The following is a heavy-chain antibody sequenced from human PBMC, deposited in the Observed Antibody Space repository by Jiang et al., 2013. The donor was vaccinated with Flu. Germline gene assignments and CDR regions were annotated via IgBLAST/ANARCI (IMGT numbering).Heavy chain of an antibody. Sequence: LLKPSETLSLTCAVYGGSFSGYYWSWIRQPPGKGLEWIGEINHSGSTNYNPSLKSRVTISVDTSKNQFSLKLSSVTAADTAVYYCARGRPGAPTYCSGGSCYFDYWGQGTLVTVSS. CDR1: GGSFSGYY. CDR3: ARGRPGAPTYCSGGSCYFDY. D-gene: IGHD2-15*01. CDR2: INHSGST. J-gene: IGHJ4*02. V-gene: IGHV4-34*01.